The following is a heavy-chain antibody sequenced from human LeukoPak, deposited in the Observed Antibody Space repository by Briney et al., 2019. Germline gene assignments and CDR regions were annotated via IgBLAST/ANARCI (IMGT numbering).Heavy chain of an antibody. CDR1: GGSFSGYY. Sequence: SETLSLTCAVYGGSFSGYYWSWIRQPPGKGLEWIGEINHSGSTNYNPSLKSRVTISVDTSKNQFSLKLSSVTAADTAVYYCARHRGSSWYKVFDYWGQGTLVTVSS. D-gene: IGHD6-13*01. CDR3: ARHRGSSWYKVFDY. J-gene: IGHJ4*02. V-gene: IGHV4-34*01. CDR2: INHSGST.